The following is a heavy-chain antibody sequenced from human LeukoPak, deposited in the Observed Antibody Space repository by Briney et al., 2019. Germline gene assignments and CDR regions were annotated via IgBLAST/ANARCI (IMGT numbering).Heavy chain of an antibody. J-gene: IGHJ6*03. D-gene: IGHD3-9*01. Sequence: ASVKVSCTASGYTFTSYYMHWVRQAPGQGLEWMGIINPSGGSTSYAQKFQGRVTMTRDMSTSTVYMELSSLRSEDTAVYYCARVGYYDILTGTGYYYYYYMDVWGKGTTVTVSS. CDR3: ARVGYYDILTGTGYYYYYYMDV. CDR2: INPSGGST. V-gene: IGHV1-46*01. CDR1: GYTFTSYY.